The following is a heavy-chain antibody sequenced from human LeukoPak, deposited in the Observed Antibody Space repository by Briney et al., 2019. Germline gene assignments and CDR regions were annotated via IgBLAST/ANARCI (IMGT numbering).Heavy chain of an antibody. CDR2: IYYSGST. D-gene: IGHD2-15*01. V-gene: IGHV4-30-4*07. J-gene: IGHJ5*02. CDR1: GGSISSGGYS. Sequence: SETLSLTCAVSGGSISSGGYSWSWIRQPPGKGLEWIGYIYYSGSTYYNPSLKSRLTISVDTSKNQFSLKLTSVTAADTAVYYCARWWGFDPWGQGTLVTVSS. CDR3: ARWWGFDP.